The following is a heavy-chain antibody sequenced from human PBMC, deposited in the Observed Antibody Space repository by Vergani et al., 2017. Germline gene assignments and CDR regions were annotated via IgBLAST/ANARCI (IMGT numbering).Heavy chain of an antibody. CDR1: GGSISSSSYY. V-gene: IGHV4-39*07. Sequence: QLQLQESGPGLVKPSETLSLTCTVSGGSISSSSYYWGWIRQPPGKGLEWIGSIYYSGSTYYNPSLKSRVTISVDTSKNQFSLKLSSVTAADTAVYYCARECSSSSPFAEYYYYYYMDVWGKGTTVTVSS. D-gene: IGHD6-6*01. CDR3: ARECSSSSPFAEYYYYYYMDV. CDR2: IYYSGST. J-gene: IGHJ6*03.